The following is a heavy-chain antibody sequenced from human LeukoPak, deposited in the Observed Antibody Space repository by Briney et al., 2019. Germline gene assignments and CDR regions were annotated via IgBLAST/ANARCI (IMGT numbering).Heavy chain of an antibody. J-gene: IGHJ4*02. D-gene: IGHD3-22*01. V-gene: IGHV1-69*13. CDR3: AREANYYDSSGYYSTFDY. CDR1: GGTFSSYA. CDR2: IIPIFGTA. Sequence: SVKVSCKASGGTFSSYAISWVRQAPGQGLEWMGGIIPIFGTANYAQKFQGRVTITADESTSTAYMELSSLRSEDTAVYYCAREANYYDSSGYYSTFDYWGQGTLVTVSS.